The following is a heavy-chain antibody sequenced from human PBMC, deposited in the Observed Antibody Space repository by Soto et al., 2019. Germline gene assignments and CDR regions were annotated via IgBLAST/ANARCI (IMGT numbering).Heavy chain of an antibody. V-gene: IGHV1-69*13. CDR2: IIPIFGTA. CDR3: ARDSEPTDYYYYYGMDV. J-gene: IGHJ6*02. Sequence: ASVKVSCKASGGTFSSYAISWVRQAPGQGLEWMGGIIPIFGTANYAQKFQGRVTITADESTSTAYMELSSLRSEDTAVYYCARDSEPTDYYYYYGMDVWGQGTTVTVSS. CDR1: GGTFSSYA.